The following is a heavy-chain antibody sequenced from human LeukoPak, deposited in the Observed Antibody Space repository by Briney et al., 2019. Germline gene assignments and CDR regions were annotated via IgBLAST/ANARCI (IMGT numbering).Heavy chain of an antibody. V-gene: IGHV3-23*01. CDR2: ISGSGGGT. CDR1: GFTFSSYA. Sequence: GGSLRLSCAASGFTFSSYAMSWARQAPGKGLEWVSAISGSGGGTYYADSVKGRFTISRDNSKNTLYLQMNSLRAEDTAVYYCAKHTAMGVLYMDVWGKGTTVTVSS. CDR3: AKHTAMGVLYMDV. D-gene: IGHD5-18*01. J-gene: IGHJ6*03.